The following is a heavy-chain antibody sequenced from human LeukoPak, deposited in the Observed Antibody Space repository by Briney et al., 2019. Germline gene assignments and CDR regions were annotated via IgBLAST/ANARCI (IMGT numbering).Heavy chain of an antibody. V-gene: IGHV3-21*01. CDR2: ISSSSSYI. D-gene: IGHD3-10*01. Sequence: GGSLRLSCAASGFTFSSYSMNWVRQAPGKGLEWVSSISSSSSYIYYADSVKGRFTISRDNAKNSLYLQMNSLRAEDTAVYYCARGHYGSGSYYSYYYYIDVWGKGTTVTVSS. CDR1: GFTFSSYS. CDR3: ARGHYGSGSYYSYYYYIDV. J-gene: IGHJ6*03.